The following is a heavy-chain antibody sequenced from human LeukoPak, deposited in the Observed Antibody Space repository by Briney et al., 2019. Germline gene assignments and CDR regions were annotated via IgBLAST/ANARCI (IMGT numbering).Heavy chain of an antibody. J-gene: IGHJ4*02. Sequence: SETLSLTCTVSGYSISSGYYWGWIRQPPGKGLEWIGSFYDSGNTYYNPSLKSRVTISVDTSKNQFSLKLSSVTAADTAVYYCARNPLLYYYGSGSPGGFDYWGQGTLVTVSS. CDR1: GYSISSGYY. V-gene: IGHV4-38-2*02. CDR3: ARNPLLYYYGSGSPGGFDY. D-gene: IGHD3-10*01. CDR2: FYDSGNT.